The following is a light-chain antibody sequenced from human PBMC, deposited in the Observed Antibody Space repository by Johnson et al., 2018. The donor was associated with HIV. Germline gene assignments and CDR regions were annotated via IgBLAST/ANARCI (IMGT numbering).Light chain of an antibody. V-gene: IGLV1-51*02. Sequence: QSMLTQPPSVSAAPGQKVTISCSGSSSNIGNNYVSWYQQLPGTAPKLLIYEKNKRPSGIPDRFSASKSGTSATLDITGLQTGDEADYYCGTWDSSLGAHYGFGTGTKVTVL. CDR2: EKN. CDR1: SSNIGNNY. CDR3: GTWDSSLGAHYG. J-gene: IGLJ1*01.